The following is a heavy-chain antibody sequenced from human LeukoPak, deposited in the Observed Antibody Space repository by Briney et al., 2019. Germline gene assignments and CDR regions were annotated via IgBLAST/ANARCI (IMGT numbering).Heavy chain of an antibody. J-gene: IGHJ4*02. Sequence: PGGSLRLSCSASGFTFSSYAMHWARQAPGKGLVWVSRINSDGSFTSYADSVKGRFTISRDNAKNTLYLQMNSLRAEDTAVYYCTRDTFGGDDFWGQGTLVSVSS. D-gene: IGHD3-16*01. CDR2: INSDGSFT. CDR1: GFTFSSYA. V-gene: IGHV3-74*01. CDR3: TRDTFGGDDF.